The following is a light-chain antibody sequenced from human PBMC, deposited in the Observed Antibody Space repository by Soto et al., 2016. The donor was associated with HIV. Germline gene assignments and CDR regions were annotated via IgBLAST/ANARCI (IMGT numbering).Light chain of an antibody. CDR1: QGIRKD. CDR2: AAS. J-gene: IGKJ1*01. CDR3: LQHNSYPRT. Sequence: DIQLTQSPSSLSASVGDRVTITCRASQGIRKDLGWYHQKPGKAPQRLIQAASTLHSGAPSRFIGRGYGTEFTLTISSLQPEDFGTYYCLQHNSYPRTFGQGTKVEI. V-gene: IGKV1-17*01.